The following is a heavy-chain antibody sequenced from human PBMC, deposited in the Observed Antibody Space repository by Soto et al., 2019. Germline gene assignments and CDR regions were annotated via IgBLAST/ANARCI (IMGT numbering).Heavy chain of an antibody. D-gene: IGHD1-7*01. CDR3: ARGGTSGYYYYYMDV. J-gene: IGHJ6*03. V-gene: IGHV1-8*01. CDR2: MNPNSGNT. Sequence: ASVKVSCKASGYTFTSYDINWVRQATGQGLEWMGWMNPNSGNTGYAQKYQGRVTMTRNTSISTAYMELSSLRSEDTAVYYCARGGTSGYYYYYMDVWGKGTTVTVSS. CDR1: GYTFTSYD.